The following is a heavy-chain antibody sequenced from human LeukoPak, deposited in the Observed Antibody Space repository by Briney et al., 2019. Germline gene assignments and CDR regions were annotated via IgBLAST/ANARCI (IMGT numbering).Heavy chain of an antibody. J-gene: IGHJ4*02. Sequence: SQTLSLTCAISADSVSSNSADWNWIRQSPSRGLEWLGRTYYRSKWYYDYAVAVKSRISINPDTSKNQFSLQMSSVTPEDTAVYYCARDPVGGSTIFDYWGQGTLVTVSS. D-gene: IGHD1-26*01. CDR3: ARDPVGGSTIFDY. CDR2: TYYRSKWYY. CDR1: ADSVSSNSAD. V-gene: IGHV6-1*01.